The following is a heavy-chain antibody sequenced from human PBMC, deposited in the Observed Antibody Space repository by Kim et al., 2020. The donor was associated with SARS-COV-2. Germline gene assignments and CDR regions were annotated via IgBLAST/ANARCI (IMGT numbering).Heavy chain of an antibody. V-gene: IGHV3-20*03. Sequence: VKRRFTISRDNAKNALYLQMNSLRAEDTALYYCARGRKQWLTYYYYGMDVWGQGTTVTVSS. CDR3: ARGRKQWLTYYYYGMDV. D-gene: IGHD6-19*01. J-gene: IGHJ6*02.